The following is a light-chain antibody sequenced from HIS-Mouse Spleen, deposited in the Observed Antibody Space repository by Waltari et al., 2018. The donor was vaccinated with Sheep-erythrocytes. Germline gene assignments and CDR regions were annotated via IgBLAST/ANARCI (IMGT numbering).Light chain of an antibody. J-gene: IGLJ2*01. Sequence: SYELTQPPSVSVSPGQTASITCSGDTLGDKSACWYPQKPGQSPVLVIYQDSNRPSGIPERFSGSNSGNTATLTISGTQAMDEADYYCQAWDSSTAVFGGGTKLTVL. V-gene: IGLV3-1*01. CDR2: QDS. CDR3: QAWDSSTAV. CDR1: TLGDKS.